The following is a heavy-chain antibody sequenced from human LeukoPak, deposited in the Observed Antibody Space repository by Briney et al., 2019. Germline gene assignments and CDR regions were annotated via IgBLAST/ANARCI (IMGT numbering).Heavy chain of an antibody. J-gene: IGHJ4*02. CDR1: GFSLSTSGVG. D-gene: IGHD3-16*02. CDR2: IYWNGDK. CDR3: AHRPQGPQRLGELSLSPTYFDY. Sequence: SGPTLVNPTQTLTLTCTFSGFSLSTSGVGVGWIRQLPAKTLEWLALIYWNGDKSYSPSLKSRLTITKDTSKNQVVLTMTNMDPVDTATYYCAHRPQGPQRLGELSLSPTYFDYWGQGTLVTVSS. V-gene: IGHV2-5*01.